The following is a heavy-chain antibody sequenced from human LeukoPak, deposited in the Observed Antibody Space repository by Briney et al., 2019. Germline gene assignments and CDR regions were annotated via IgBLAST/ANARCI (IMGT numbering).Heavy chain of an antibody. CDR1: GFTFSSYW. Sequence: TGGSLRLSCAASGFTFSSYWMHWVRQAPGKGLVGVSRIKSDGSSTSYADSVKGRFTISRDNAKNTLYLQMNSLRAEDTAVYYCARDGMYGSSSYYYYMDVWGKGTTVTVSS. J-gene: IGHJ6*03. V-gene: IGHV3-74*01. CDR2: IKSDGSST. CDR3: ARDGMYGSSSYYYYMDV. D-gene: IGHD6-6*01.